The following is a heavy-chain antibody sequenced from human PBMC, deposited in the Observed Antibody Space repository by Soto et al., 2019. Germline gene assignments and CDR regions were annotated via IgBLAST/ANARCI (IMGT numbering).Heavy chain of an antibody. D-gene: IGHD1-1*01. J-gene: IGHJ5*02. V-gene: IGHV1-69*01. CDR1: GGIFSSSS. Sequence: QVQLVQSGAEVKTPGSSVEVSCKASGGIFSSSSITWVRQVPGHGLEWMGGIIPMTGTPNYAEKFQGRLTLTAAASTRQAYLLLSSLKSEDTAVYYCATGPILPGATSWLDPWGQGTVVIVSS. CDR2: IIPMTGTP. CDR3: ATGPILPGATSWLDP.